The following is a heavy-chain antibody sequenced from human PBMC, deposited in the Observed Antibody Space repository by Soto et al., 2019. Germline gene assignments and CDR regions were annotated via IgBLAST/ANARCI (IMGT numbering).Heavy chain of an antibody. CDR2: INHSGST. V-gene: IGHV4-34*01. Sequence: SETLSLTCAVYGGSFSGYYWSWIRQPPGKGLEWIGEINHSGSTNYNPSLKSRVTISVDTSKNQFSLKLSSVTAADTAVYYCARGGYCTNGVCFEYCQHWGQGTLVTVSS. CDR1: GGSFSGYY. J-gene: IGHJ1*01. D-gene: IGHD2-8*01. CDR3: ARGGYCTNGVCFEYCQH.